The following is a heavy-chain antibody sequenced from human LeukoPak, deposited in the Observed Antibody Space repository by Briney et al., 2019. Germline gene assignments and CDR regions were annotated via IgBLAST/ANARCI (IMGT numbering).Heavy chain of an antibody. CDR2: ISGNSDNT. CDR1: GFTFNNFA. V-gene: IGHV3-23*01. CDR3: AKGWETSGYYKGFDC. Sequence: GGSPRLSCTASGFTFNNFAMSWVRQAPGKGLEWVSAISGNSDNTYYADSVKGRFTISRDNPKNTLYLQMSSLRAEDTAVFYCAKGWETSGYYKGFDCWGQGTLVT. D-gene: IGHD3-3*01. J-gene: IGHJ4*02.